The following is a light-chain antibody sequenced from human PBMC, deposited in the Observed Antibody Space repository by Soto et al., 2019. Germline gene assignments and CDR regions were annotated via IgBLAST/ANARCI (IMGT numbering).Light chain of an antibody. CDR1: QGISNY. J-gene: IGKJ1*01. CDR2: AAS. Sequence: DIQMTQSPSSLSASVGDRVTITCRASQGISNYLAWYQQKPGKVPKLLIYAASTLQSGVPSRYSGSGSGTDFTLTSNSLQSEDVASDSCQQYKRAARTFGQGTKVEI. CDR3: QQYKRAART. V-gene: IGKV1-27*01.